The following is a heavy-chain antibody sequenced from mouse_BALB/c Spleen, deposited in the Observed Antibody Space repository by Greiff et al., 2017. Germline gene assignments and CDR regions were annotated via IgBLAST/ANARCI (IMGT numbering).Heavy chain of an antibody. V-gene: IGHV1-14*01. D-gene: IGHD2-14*01. CDR3: ARGYDDFDY. CDR2: INPYNDGT. J-gene: IGHJ2*01. CDR1: GYTFTSYV. Sequence: VHVKQSGPELVKPGASVKMSCKASGYTFTSYVMHWVKQKPGQGLEWIGYINPYNDGTKYNEKFKGKATLTSDKSSSTAYMELSSLTSEDSAVYYCARGYDDFDYWGQGTTLTVSS.